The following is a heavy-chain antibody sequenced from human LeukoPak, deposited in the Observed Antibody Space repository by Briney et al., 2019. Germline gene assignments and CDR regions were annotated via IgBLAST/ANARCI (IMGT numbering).Heavy chain of an antibody. J-gene: IGHJ4*02. CDR1: GFTFSTCE. CDR3: ASGGHFDY. Sequence: GGSLRLSCVASGFTFSTCEMNWVRQAPGQGLEWLSYISTSGTTTHYADSVKGRFTISRDNAKNLLYLQMNSLGAEDTAVYYCASGGHFDYSGPGTLVTVSS. V-gene: IGHV3-48*03. CDR2: ISTSGTTT.